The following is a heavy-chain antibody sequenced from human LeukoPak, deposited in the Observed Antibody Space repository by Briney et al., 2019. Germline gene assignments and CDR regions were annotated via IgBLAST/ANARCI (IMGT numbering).Heavy chain of an antibody. Sequence: GGSLRLSSAASAFTFSIYAMHWVRQPPGKGLEYVSSISSNGGSTYYANSVKGRFTISRDNSKNTLYLQMGSLRAEDVAVYYCARRYCSGGSCRDDAFDIWGQGTMVTVS. CDR3: ARRYCSGGSCRDDAFDI. D-gene: IGHD2-15*01. J-gene: IGHJ3*02. CDR2: ISSNGGST. V-gene: IGHV3-64*01. CDR1: AFTFSIYA.